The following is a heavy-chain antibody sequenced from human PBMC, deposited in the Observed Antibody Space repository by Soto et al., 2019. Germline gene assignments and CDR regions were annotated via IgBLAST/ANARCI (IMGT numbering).Heavy chain of an antibody. CDR1: GFTFGDYA. V-gene: IGHV3-49*03. CDR2: IRSKAYGGTT. J-gene: IGHJ6*02. CDR3: TRHYCSGGSCYPDSYYYYYYYGMDV. Sequence: YLRLSCTASGFTFGDYAMSWFRQAPGKGLEWVGFIRSKAYGGTTEYAASVKGRFTISTDDSKSIAYLQMNSLKTEDTAVYYCTRHYCSGGSCYPDSYYYYYYYGMDVWGQGTTV. D-gene: IGHD2-15*01.